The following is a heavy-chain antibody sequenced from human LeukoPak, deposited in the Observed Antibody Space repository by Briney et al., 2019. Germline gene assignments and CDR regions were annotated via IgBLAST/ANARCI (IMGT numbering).Heavy chain of an antibody. CDR1: GFIIGSYW. J-gene: IGHJ3*01. CDR2: IRQDGSEK. Sequence: GGSLRLSCVASGFIIGSYWMSWVRQAPGKGLEWVANIRQDGSEKYYVDSVKGRLTISRDTAKNSLYLQMNNLTAADTAIYYCARAGYYGDRAFDLWGQGTRVTVSS. V-gene: IGHV3-7*01. D-gene: IGHD2/OR15-2a*01. CDR3: ARAGYYGDRAFDL.